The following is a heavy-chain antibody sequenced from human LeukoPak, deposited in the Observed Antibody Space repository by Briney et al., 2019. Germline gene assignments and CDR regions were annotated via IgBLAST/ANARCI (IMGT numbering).Heavy chain of an antibody. V-gene: IGHV4-39*07. CDR2: IYYSGST. J-gene: IGHJ3*02. D-gene: IGHD4-11*01. CDR1: GGSISSSSYY. Sequence: SETLSLTCTVSGGSISSSSYYWGWIRQPPGKGLEWIGSIYYSGSTYYNPSLKSRVTISVDTSKNQFSLKLSSVTAADTAVYYCASEGDSRGAFDIWGQGTMVTVSS. CDR3: ASEGDSRGAFDI.